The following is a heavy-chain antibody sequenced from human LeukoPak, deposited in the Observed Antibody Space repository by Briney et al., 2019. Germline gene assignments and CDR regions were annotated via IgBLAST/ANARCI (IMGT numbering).Heavy chain of an antibody. J-gene: IGHJ3*02. D-gene: IGHD5-24*01. V-gene: IGHV1-8*01. CDR3: ARAPQRVERSRAAYAFDI. CDR1: GYTFTSYD. Sequence: ASVKASCKASGYTFTSYDINWVRQATGQGLEWMGWMNPNSGNTGYAQKFQGRVTMTRNTSISTAYMELSSLRSEDTAVYYCARAPQRVERSRAAYAFDIWGQGTMVTVSS. CDR2: MNPNSGNT.